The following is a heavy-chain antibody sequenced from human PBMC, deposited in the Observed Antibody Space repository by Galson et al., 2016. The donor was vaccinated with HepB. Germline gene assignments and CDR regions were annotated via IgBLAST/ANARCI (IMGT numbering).Heavy chain of an antibody. J-gene: IGHJ5*01. D-gene: IGHD3-16*01. CDR2: IGPGGIYT. Sequence: SLRLSCAVSGFTLSVYWMHWVRQAPGKGLVWVARIGPGGIYTNYADSVQGRFTISRDDAKNTLSLQMNRLRAEDTAVYYCARSTGENSFDPWGRGTLGTGSP. CDR1: GFTLSVYW. CDR3: ARSTGENSFDP. V-gene: IGHV3-74*01.